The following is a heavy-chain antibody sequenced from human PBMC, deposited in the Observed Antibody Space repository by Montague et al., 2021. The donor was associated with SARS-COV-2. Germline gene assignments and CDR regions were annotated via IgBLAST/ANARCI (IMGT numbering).Heavy chain of an antibody. D-gene: IGHD3-22*01. CDR3: ARGHLSVSMIVVVFTSASYYFGY. CDR1: GGSFGDDH. CDR2: IKQSGST. V-gene: IGHV4-34*01. J-gene: IGHJ4*02. Sequence: SETLSPTCGVYGGSFGDDHWSWIRQPPGKGLEWIGDIKQSGSTNXNPSLKSRVTISVDTSRNQFSLKLTSVTAADTAVYFCARGHLSVSMIVVVFTSASYYFGYWGQGALVTVSS.